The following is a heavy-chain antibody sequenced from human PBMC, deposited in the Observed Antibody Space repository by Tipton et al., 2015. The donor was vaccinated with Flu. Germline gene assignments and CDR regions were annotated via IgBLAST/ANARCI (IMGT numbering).Heavy chain of an antibody. CDR3: ARGGYCCSSSCYTGISYYYYSCMGV. CDR2: IYPGDSDT. D-gene: IGHD2-2*02. V-gene: IGHV5-51*01. CDR1: GYSFTSYW. J-gene: IGHJ6*02. Sequence: QLVQSGAEVKKPGESLKISCKGSGYSFTSYWIGWVRQMPGKGLEWMGIIYPGDSDTRYSPSFQGQVTISADKSISTAYLQWSSLKALDTAMYYCARGGYCCSSSCYTGISYYYYSCMGVLGQGTTVPVSS.